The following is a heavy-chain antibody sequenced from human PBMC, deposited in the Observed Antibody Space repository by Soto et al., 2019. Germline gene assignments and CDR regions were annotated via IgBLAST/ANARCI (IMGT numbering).Heavy chain of an antibody. D-gene: IGHD3-22*01. J-gene: IGHJ4*02. CDR2: IYYSGST. Sequence: SETLSLTCTVSGGSISSGGYYWSWIRQHPGKGLEWIGYIYYSGSTYYNPSLKSRVTISVDTSKNQFSLKLSSVTAAATAVYYCAGTSYDSSGPHHFDYWGQGTLVTVSS. CDR1: GGSISSGGYY. V-gene: IGHV4-31*03. CDR3: AGTSYDSSGPHHFDY.